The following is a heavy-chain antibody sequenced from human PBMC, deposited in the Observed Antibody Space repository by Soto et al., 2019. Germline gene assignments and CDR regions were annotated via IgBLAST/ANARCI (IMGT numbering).Heavy chain of an antibody. CDR1: VFTFNNNW. Sequence: GALRLSCTASVFTFNNNWMHWVPQTPGKGLVWISRIDGADAKTTYAESVKGRFTISRDNDKNIVFLNVIGLTDEDMAVYACERGGAMGVDYWGQGTLVTVSS. J-gene: IGHJ4*02. D-gene: IGHD1-26*01. CDR3: ERGGAMGVDY. V-gene: IGHV3-74*01. CDR2: IDGADAKT.